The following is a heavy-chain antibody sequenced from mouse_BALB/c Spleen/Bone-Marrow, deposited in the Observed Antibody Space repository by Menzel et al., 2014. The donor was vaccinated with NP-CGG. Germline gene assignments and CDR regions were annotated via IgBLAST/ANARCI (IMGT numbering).Heavy chain of an antibody. Sequence: VQLQQPGAELVKPEASVKLSCTASGFNIKDTYMHWVKQRPEQGLEWIGRIDPANGNSKYDPKFQGKATITADTSPNTAYLQLSSLTSEDTTVYYCARGLLQYYYAMDYWGQGTSVTVSS. V-gene: IGHV14-3*02. D-gene: IGHD2-3*01. CDR3: ARGLLQYYYAMDY. CDR1: GFNIKDTY. J-gene: IGHJ4*01. CDR2: IDPANGNS.